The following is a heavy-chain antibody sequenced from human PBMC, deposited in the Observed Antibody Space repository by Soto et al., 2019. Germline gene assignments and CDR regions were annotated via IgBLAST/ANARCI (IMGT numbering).Heavy chain of an antibody. Sequence: QVQLVQSGAEVKKPGASVTVSCRASGDTFTGYYMHWVRQAPGQGLEWMGWINPNSGVTKYAQKFQGWVTMTRDTSIRTVYMQLSRLRSDDTAVYYCARESGGATATLDYYYFYRDVWGTGTTVTVSS. CDR3: ARESGGATATLDYYYFYRDV. J-gene: IGHJ6*03. D-gene: IGHD5-12*01. CDR1: GDTFTGYY. CDR2: INPNSGVT. V-gene: IGHV1-2*04.